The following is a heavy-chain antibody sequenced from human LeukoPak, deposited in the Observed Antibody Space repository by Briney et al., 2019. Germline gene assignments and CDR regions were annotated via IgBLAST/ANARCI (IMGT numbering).Heavy chain of an antibody. D-gene: IGHD6-19*01. J-gene: IGHJ4*02. CDR2: IYTTGGQ. V-gene: IGHV3-66*01. CDR3: ARGSDGWFAFDY. CDR1: GFNFSSYA. Sequence: GGSLRLSCSASGFNFSSYAMHWVRPAPGKGLEWVSIIYTTGGQYYADSVKGRFTISRDNSKHTLYLQMNSLRGEDTAVYYCARGSDGWFAFDYWGQGILVTVSS.